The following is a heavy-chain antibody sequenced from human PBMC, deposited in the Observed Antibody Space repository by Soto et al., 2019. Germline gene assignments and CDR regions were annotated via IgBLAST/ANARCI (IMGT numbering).Heavy chain of an antibody. CDR1: GGSISSGDYY. J-gene: IGHJ3*02. CDR2: IYYSGST. D-gene: IGHD3-22*01. Sequence: NPSETLSLTCTVSGGSISSGDYYWSWIRQPPGKGLEWIGYIYYSGSTYYNPSLKSRVTISVDTSKNQFSLKLNSVTAADTAVYYCARDDRYDRDAFDIWGQGTMVTVSS. CDR3: ARDDRYDRDAFDI. V-gene: IGHV4-30-4*01.